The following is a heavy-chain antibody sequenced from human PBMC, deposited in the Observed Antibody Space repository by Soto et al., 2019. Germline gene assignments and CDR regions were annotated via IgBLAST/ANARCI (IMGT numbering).Heavy chain of an antibody. Sequence: PSETLSLTCTVSGGSISSYYWSWIRQPPGKGLEWIGYIYYSGSTHYNPSLKSRVTMTVDTSKNQFSLRLGSVTTADTAVYYCARGGSSIQPSIDFWGKGTLVTVSS. CDR3: ARGGSSIQPSIDF. D-gene: IGHD5-18*01. CDR2: IYYSGST. CDR1: GGSISSYY. J-gene: IGHJ4*02. V-gene: IGHV4-59*01.